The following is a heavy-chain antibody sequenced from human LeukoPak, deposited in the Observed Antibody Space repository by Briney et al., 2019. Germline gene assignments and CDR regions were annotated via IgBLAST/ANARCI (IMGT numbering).Heavy chain of an antibody. V-gene: IGHV1-18*01. CDR1: GYTFTSYG. D-gene: IGHD6-19*01. J-gene: IGHJ4*02. CDR2: ISAYNGNT. Sequence: ASVKVSCKASGYTFTSYGISWVRQAPGQGLEWMGWISAYNGNTNYAQKLQGRVTMTTDTSTSTAYMELRSLRSDDTAVYYCARSSRPRGWSSVGYWGQGTLVTVSS. CDR3: ARSSRPRGWSSVGY.